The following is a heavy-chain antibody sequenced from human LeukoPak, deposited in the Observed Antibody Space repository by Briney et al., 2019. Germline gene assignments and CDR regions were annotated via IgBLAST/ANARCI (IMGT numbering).Heavy chain of an antibody. D-gene: IGHD2-21*02. CDR1: GFTFSTHG. V-gene: IGHV3-30*02. Sequence: QPGGSLRLSCGASGFTFSTHGMIWVRQAPGKGLEWVAFIRYDGSNKYYADSVKGRFTISRDNSKNTLYLQMNSLRAEDTAVYYCATPTAITPSWGQGTLVTVSS. J-gene: IGHJ4*02. CDR2: IRYDGSNK. CDR3: ATPTAITPS.